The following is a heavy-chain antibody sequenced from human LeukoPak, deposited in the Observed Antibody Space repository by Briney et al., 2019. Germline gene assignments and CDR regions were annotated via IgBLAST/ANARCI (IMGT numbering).Heavy chain of an antibody. Sequence: ASVKVSCKASGYTFTSYGISWVRQAPGQGLEWMGWISAYNGNTNYAQKLQGRVTMTTDTSTSTAYMELRSLRSDDTAVYYCARDRRLYSSGWYGYWGQETLVTVSS. CDR3: ARDRRLYSSGWYGY. D-gene: IGHD6-19*01. CDR1: GYTFTSYG. J-gene: IGHJ4*02. CDR2: ISAYNGNT. V-gene: IGHV1-18*01.